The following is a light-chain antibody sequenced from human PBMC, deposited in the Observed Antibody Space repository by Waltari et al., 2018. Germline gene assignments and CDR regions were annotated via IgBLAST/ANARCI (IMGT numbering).Light chain of an antibody. J-gene: IGLJ2*01. CDR1: SSNIGNNA. Sequence: QSVLTQPPSVSEAPRQSVTISCSGNSSNIGNNAVNWYQQLPGKAPKLLIYSDDLLPSGVADRFSGSRSGTSASLAISGLQSEDEADYYGSAWDESLNGVVFGGGTKLTVL. CDR2: SDD. V-gene: IGLV1-36*01. CDR3: SAWDESLNGVV.